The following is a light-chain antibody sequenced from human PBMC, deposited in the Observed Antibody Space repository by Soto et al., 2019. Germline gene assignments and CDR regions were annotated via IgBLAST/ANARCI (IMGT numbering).Light chain of an antibody. CDR2: SAS. CDR1: QTISRY. Sequence: DIQMTQSPSSLVATVGDRVTITSRASQTISRYLNWYQQRQGKEPNILIYSASSLQSGVPSRFSGMRSGTDFTLPLSSLQPEDFETYYCQQSYSSPPTFGQGTKVDIK. V-gene: IGKV1-39*01. CDR3: QQSYSSPPT. J-gene: IGKJ1*01.